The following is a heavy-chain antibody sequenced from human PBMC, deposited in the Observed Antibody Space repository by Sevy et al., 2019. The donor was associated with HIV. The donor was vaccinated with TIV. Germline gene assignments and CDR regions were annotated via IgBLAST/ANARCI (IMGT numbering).Heavy chain of an antibody. Sequence: LSLTCTVSGGSISSGGYYWSWIRQHPGKGLEWIGYIYYSGSTYYNPSLKSRVSISVDTSKNQFSLKLSSVTAADTAVYYCARVKGGGSCWAFDPWGQGTLVTVSS. J-gene: IGHJ5*02. CDR3: ARVKGGGSCWAFDP. CDR1: GGSISSGGYY. D-gene: IGHD2-15*01. CDR2: IYYSGST. V-gene: IGHV4-31*03.